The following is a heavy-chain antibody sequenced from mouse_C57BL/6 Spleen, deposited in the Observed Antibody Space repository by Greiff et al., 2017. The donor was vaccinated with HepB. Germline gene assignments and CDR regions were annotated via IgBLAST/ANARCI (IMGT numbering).Heavy chain of an antibody. D-gene: IGHD2-2*01. CDR3: VRPLYYGYDPYAMDY. CDR2: IRSKSNNYAT. CDR1: GFSFNTYA. Sequence: DVMLVESGGGLVQPKGSLKLSCAASGFSFNTYAMNWVRQAPGKGLEWVARIRSKSNNYATYYADSVKDRFTISRDDSESMLYLQMNNLKTEDTAMYYCVRPLYYGYDPYAMDYWGQGTSVTVSS. J-gene: IGHJ4*01. V-gene: IGHV10-1*01.